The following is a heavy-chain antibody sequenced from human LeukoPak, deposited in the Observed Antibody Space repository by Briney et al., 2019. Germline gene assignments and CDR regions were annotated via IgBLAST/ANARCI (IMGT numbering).Heavy chain of an antibody. J-gene: IGHJ4*02. CDR1: GGTFTSYT. Sequence: ASVKVSCKASGGTFTSYTISWVRQAPGQGLEWMGRIIPILGIANYAQKFQGRVTITADKSTSPAYMELSSLRSEDTAVYYCASYGSGWYSGDYWGQGTLVTVSS. D-gene: IGHD6-19*01. CDR2: IIPILGIA. V-gene: IGHV1-69*02. CDR3: ASYGSGWYSGDY.